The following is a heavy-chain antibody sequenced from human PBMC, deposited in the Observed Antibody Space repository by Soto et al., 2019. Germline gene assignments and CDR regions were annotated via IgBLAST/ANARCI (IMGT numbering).Heavy chain of an antibody. J-gene: IGHJ3*02. CDR3: ARSITMVRGVMGDAFDI. CDR2: INHSGST. D-gene: IGHD3-10*01. Sequence: SETLSLTCAVYCVSFRGYYWGWIRPPPGKGLEWIGEINHSGSTNYNPSLKSRVTISVDTSKNQFSLKLSSVTAADTAVYYCARSITMVRGVMGDAFDIWGQGTMVTVSS. V-gene: IGHV4-34*01. CDR1: CVSFRGYY.